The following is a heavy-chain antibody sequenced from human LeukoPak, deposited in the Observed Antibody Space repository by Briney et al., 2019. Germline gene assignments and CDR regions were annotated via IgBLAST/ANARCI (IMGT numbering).Heavy chain of an antibody. J-gene: IGHJ6*03. CDR3: ARVNSSSSHYYYYYYYMDV. CDR1: GYTFTSYD. V-gene: IGHV1-8*03. Sequence: GASVKVSCKASGYTFTSYDINWVRQATGQGLEWMGWMNPNSGNTGYAQKFQGRVTITRNTSISTAYMELSRLRSDDTAVYYCARVNSSSSHYYYYYYYMDVWGKGTTVTVSS. D-gene: IGHD6-6*01. CDR2: MNPNSGNT.